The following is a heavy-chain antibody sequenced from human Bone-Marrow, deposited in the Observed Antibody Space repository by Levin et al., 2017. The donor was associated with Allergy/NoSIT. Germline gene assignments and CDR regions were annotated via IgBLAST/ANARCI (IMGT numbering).Heavy chain of an antibody. V-gene: IGHV4-30-4*01. CDR2: IYYSGST. CDR1: GGSISSGDYY. CDR3: AREEHDFWREYGMDG. D-gene: IGHD3-3*01. Sequence: SQTLSLTCTVSGGSISSGDYYWSWIRQPPGKGLEWIGYIYYSGSTYYNPSLKSRVTISVDTSKNQFSLKLSYVTASDTAMYYCAREEHDFWREYGMDGWGQGTTVTVSS. J-gene: IGHJ6*02.